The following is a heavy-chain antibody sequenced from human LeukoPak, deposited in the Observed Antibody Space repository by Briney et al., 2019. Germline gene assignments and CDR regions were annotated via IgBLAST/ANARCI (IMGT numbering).Heavy chain of an antibody. J-gene: IGHJ4*02. CDR3: ARGPLDSADYSFDY. Sequence: SETLSLTCNVSGGSINNHHWSWIRQPPGKRLEWIAYVAYTGSAVYNPSLKSRVTISVDTSKNQSSLKLKSVTAADTAVYYCARGPLDSADYSFDYWGQGALVTASS. V-gene: IGHV4-59*11. D-gene: IGHD3-22*01. CDR2: VAYTGSA. CDR1: GGSINNHH.